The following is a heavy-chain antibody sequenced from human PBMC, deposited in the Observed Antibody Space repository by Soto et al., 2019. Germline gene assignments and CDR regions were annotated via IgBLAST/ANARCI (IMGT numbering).Heavy chain of an antibody. J-gene: IGHJ5*02. D-gene: IGHD2-2*01. CDR3: ARTSAAMVWWFDP. CDR1: GGTFSSYT. Sequence: QVQLVQSGAEVKKPGSSVKVSCKASGGTFSSYTISWVRQAPGQGLEWMGRIIPILGIANYAQKFQGRVTITADKSTSTAYMELSSLRSEDTAVYYCARTSAAMVWWFDPWGQRTLVTVSS. V-gene: IGHV1-69*02. CDR2: IIPILGIA.